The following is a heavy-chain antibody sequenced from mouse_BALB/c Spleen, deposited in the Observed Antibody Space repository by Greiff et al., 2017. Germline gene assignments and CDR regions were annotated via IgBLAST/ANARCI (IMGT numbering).Heavy chain of an antibody. Sequence: QVHVKQSGPELVKPGASVKMSCKASGYTFTSYYIHWVKQRPGQGLEWIGWIYPGDGSTKYNEKFKGKTTLTADKSSSTAYMLLSSLTSEDSAIYFCARQDDGYYVGAMDYWGQGISVTVSS. J-gene: IGHJ4*01. D-gene: IGHD2-3*01. CDR1: GYTFTSYY. CDR2: IYPGDGST. CDR3: ARQDDGYYVGAMDY. V-gene: IGHV1S56*01.